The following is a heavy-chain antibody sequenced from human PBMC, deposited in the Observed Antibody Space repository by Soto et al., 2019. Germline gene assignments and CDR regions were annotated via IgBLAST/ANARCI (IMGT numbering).Heavy chain of an antibody. CDR1: GASISSGASS. V-gene: IGHV4-30-2*01. J-gene: IGHJ4*02. D-gene: IGHD3-22*01. CDR2: IYHSGST. CDR3: ARAGDSSGPVALGY. Sequence: SETLSLTCTVSGASISSGASSWSWIRQPPGKGLEWIGYIYHSGSTYYNPSLKSRVTISVDRSKNQFSLKLSSVTAADTAVYYCARAGDSSGPVALGYWGQGTLVTVSS.